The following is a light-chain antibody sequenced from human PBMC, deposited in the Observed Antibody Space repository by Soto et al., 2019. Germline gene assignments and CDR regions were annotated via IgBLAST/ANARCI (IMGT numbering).Light chain of an antibody. V-gene: IGKV3-20*01. CDR1: QSVTTTY. CDR3: QQSRYSPRT. Sequence: EIVLTQSPDILSVSPGEGVTRSCRASQSVTTTYLAWYQHKPGQAPRLLIYGASIRAAGIPDRFSGGGSGMHFSLTISRLEPEDFGVYYCQQSRYSPRTFGQGTRVE. J-gene: IGKJ1*01. CDR2: GAS.